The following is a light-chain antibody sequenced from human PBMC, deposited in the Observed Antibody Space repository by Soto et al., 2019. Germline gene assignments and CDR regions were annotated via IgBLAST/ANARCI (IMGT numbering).Light chain of an antibody. CDR3: QQYNPGT. J-gene: IGKJ1*01. CDR1: QSISRG. V-gene: IGKV1-5*01. CDR2: DAS. Sequence: DIQMTQSPPTLSASVGDRVTITCRASQSISRGLAWHQQKAGEAPKLLIYDASTLVSGVPSRFSGSGSGTDFTLTISSLQPDDFATYYCQQYNPGTFGQGTKVEIK.